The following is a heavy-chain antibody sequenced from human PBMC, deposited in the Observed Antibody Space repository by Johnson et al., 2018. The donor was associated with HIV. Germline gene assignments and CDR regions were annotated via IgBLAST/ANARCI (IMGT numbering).Heavy chain of an antibody. V-gene: IGHV3-9*01. Sequence: VQLVESAGILVRPGRSLTLSCATSRFTFDDCVIYLVRQVPEKGLEWVSGISWNSGSIGYADSVKGRFTISRDNAKNSLYLQMNSLRAEDTAVYYCAKDFWPVGARGAFDIWGQGTMVTVSS. CDR1: RFTFDDCV. J-gene: IGHJ3*02. CDR3: AKDFWPVGARGAFDI. D-gene: IGHD1-26*01. CDR2: ISWNSGSI.